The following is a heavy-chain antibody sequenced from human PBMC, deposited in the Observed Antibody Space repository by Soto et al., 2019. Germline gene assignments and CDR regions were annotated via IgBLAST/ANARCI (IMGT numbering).Heavy chain of an antibody. Sequence: GGSLRLSCASSGFTFINYAIHWVRQAPGKGLEWVTIISKDGNSKHYADSVKGRFTISRDNSKNTLFLQMNSLRPEDTAVYYCARDPQGSYCYIDYWGQGTPVTVSS. D-gene: IGHD3-10*01. CDR2: ISKDGNSK. CDR3: ARDPQGSYCYIDY. V-gene: IGHV3-30-3*01. J-gene: IGHJ4*02. CDR1: GFTFINYA.